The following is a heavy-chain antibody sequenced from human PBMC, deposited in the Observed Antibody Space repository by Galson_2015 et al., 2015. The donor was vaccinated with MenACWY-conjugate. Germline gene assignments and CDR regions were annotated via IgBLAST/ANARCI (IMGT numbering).Heavy chain of an antibody. D-gene: IGHD6-13*01. V-gene: IGHV3-74*01. J-gene: IGHJ4*02. Sequence: SLRLSCAASGFSLRSYWMYWVRQAPGRGLEWVSRINSDGSSTRYADSVKRRFTISRDNAKNTLFLHMSSLRAEDTGVYYCVREVAATGPDYFDYSGQGTLVTVSS. CDR1: GFSLRSYW. CDR2: INSDGSST. CDR3: VREVAATGPDYFDY.